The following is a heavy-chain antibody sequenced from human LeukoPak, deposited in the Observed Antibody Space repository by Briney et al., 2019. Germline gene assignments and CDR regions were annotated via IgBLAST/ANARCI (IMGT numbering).Heavy chain of an antibody. CDR1: GFTVSSNY. D-gene: IGHD1-26*01. CDR2: ISGSSGST. Sequence: PGGSLRLSCAASGFTVSSNYMSWVRQAPGKGLEWVSAISGSSGSTYYADSVKGRFTISRDNSKNTLYLQMNSLRAEDTAVYYCAKDKTGSYYYFDYWGQGTLVTVSS. J-gene: IGHJ4*02. CDR3: AKDKTGSYYYFDY. V-gene: IGHV3-23*01.